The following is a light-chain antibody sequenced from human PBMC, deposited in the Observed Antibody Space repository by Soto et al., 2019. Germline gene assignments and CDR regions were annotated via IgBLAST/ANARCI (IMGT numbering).Light chain of an antibody. Sequence: QSVLTQPASGSGSPGQSITISCTGTSSDVGVYNYVSWYQQHPGKAPKVMIYDVSNRPSGVSNRFSGSKSGNTASLTISGLQAEDEADYYCSSYTSSSTLVFGTGTKVTVL. V-gene: IGLV2-14*01. CDR2: DVS. CDR3: SSYTSSSTLV. CDR1: SSDVGVYNY. J-gene: IGLJ1*01.